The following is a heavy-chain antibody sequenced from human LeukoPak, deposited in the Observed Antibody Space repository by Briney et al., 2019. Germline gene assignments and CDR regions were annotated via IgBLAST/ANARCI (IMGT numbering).Heavy chain of an antibody. CDR3: AKGPQVLRYFDWPSEFDY. CDR2: IYPGDSDT. J-gene: IGHJ4*02. Sequence: GESLKISCKGSGYSFTSYWIGWVRQMPGKGLEWMGIIYPGDSDTRYSPSFQGQVTISADKSISTAYLQWSSLKASDTAMYYCAKGPQVLRYFDWPSEFDYWGQGTLVTVSS. CDR1: GYSFTSYW. D-gene: IGHD3-9*01. V-gene: IGHV5-51*01.